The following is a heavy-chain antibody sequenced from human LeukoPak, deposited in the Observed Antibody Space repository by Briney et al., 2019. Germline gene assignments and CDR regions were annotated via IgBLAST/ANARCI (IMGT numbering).Heavy chain of an antibody. D-gene: IGHD2-21*02. CDR1: GFTFSSYE. Sequence: GGSLRLSCAASGFTFSSYEMNWVRQAPGKGLEWVSSISSTSSTKFYADSVRGRFTISRDNGKNSLYLQLNSLRAEDTAVYYCARRPYCGGDCYSLDGFDMWGQGTMVTVSS. CDR3: ARRPYCGGDCYSLDGFDM. CDR2: ISSTSSTK. J-gene: IGHJ3*02. V-gene: IGHV3-48*03.